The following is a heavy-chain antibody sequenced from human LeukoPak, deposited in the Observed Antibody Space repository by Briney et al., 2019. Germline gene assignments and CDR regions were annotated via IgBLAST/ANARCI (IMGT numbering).Heavy chain of an antibody. CDR2: IWYDGSNK. V-gene: IGHV3-33*01. J-gene: IGHJ5*01. CDR3: AREGLTGSTNWFDS. CDR1: GFTFSSYG. D-gene: IGHD1-7*01. Sequence: PGGSLRLSCAASGFTFSSYGMHWVRQAPGKGLEWVAVIWYDGSNKYYADSVKGRFTISRDNSKSTLYLEMNSLRVEDTAVYYCAREGLTGSTNWFDSWGQGTLATVSS.